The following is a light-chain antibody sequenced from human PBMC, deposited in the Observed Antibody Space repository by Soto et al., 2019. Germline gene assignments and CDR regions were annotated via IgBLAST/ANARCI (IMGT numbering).Light chain of an antibody. Sequence: QTVVTQEPSLTVSPGGTVTLTCALTTGAVTSGYYPNWFQRKPGQALRTLIYRTSNKHSRTPARFSGSLLGGKAALTLSGVQPEDEADYYCVLLYGGAWVFGGGTKLTVL. CDR3: VLLYGGAWV. CDR1: TGAVTSGYY. CDR2: RTS. J-gene: IGLJ3*02. V-gene: IGLV7-43*01.